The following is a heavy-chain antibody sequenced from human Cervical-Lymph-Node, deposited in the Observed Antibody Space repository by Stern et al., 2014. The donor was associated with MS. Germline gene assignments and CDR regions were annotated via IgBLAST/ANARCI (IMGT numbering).Heavy chain of an antibody. V-gene: IGHV4-39*01. Sequence: QVQLQESGPGLVKPSETLPLTCAVSGDSITSSGSYWGRIRQPPGTGLEWIGSMFYSGSAYYNPSLESRVTMSVDTSKNQFSLRLSSVAAADTAVYYCARQPTSLRFLEWFWSHWGQGTLVTVPS. D-gene: IGHD3-3*01. CDR2: MFYSGSA. J-gene: IGHJ4*02. CDR3: ARQPTSLRFLEWFWSH. CDR1: GDSITSSGSY.